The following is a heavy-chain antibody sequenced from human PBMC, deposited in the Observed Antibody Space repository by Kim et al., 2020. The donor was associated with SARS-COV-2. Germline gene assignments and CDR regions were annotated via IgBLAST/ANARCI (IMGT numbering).Heavy chain of an antibody. J-gene: IGHJ3*02. CDR3: ATEPSINSATPLELGAFDI. D-gene: IGHD1-20*01. Sequence: ASVKVSCKVSGYSLSGLSVHWVRQPPGGGLEWMGGFDPGEGETVHAQKFQGRVTMTEDTSTDTAYMELSSLTSEDTAVYYCATEPSINSATPLELGAFDIWGLGTKVTVSS. V-gene: IGHV1-24*01. CDR1: GYSLSGLS. CDR2: FDPGEGET.